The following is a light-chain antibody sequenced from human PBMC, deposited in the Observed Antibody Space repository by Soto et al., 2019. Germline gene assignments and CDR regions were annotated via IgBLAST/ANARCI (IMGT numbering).Light chain of an antibody. CDR1: QSVGSS. J-gene: IGKJ3*01. CDR2: AVS. V-gene: IGKV3D-15*01. CDR3: QQYNDWPFT. Sequence: EIVLTQSPGTLSLSPGERATLSCRASQSVGSSSLAWYQHKTGQAPRLLIYAVSTRAAGIPDRFSGSGSGTEFTLTISSLQSEDFAVYYCQQYNDWPFTFGPGTKVDIK.